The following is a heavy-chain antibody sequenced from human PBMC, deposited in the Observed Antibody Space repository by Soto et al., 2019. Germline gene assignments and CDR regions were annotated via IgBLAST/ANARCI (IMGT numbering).Heavy chain of an antibody. V-gene: IGHV1-69*04. J-gene: IGHJ4*02. CDR3: ARDTYNDYGGDTFDY. CDR1: GGTFSSYA. D-gene: IGHD4-17*01. CDR2: IIPSYDRT. Sequence: SVKVSCKASGGTFSSYAIHWVRQAPGQGLEWLGKIIPSYDRTNYAQKFQGRVTVTADTYTTTAYMELSSLRSDDTAVYYCARDTYNDYGGDTFDYWGQGNLVTVSS.